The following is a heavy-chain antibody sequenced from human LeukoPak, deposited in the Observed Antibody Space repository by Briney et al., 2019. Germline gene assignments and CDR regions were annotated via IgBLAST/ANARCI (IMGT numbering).Heavy chain of an antibody. CDR2: ISAYNGST. J-gene: IGHJ4*02. CDR1: GYTFTTYG. Sequence: ASVKVSCKASGYTFTTYGISWVRQAPGQGLEWMGWISAYNGSTNYAQKFQGRVTMTTDTSTSTAYMELRSLRSDDTAVYYCARDWKGEAPTGHYFDYWGQGTLVTVSS. CDR3: ARDWKGEAPTGHYFDY. V-gene: IGHV1-18*01. D-gene: IGHD1-1*01.